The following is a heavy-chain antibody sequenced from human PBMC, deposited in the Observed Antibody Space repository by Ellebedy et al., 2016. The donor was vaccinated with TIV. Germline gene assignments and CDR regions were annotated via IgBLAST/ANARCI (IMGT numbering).Heavy chain of an antibody. CDR3: ARSLGGYSYAFDY. CDR1: GGSITSYN. Sequence: SETLSLXCTVSGGSITSYNWSWIRQPPGKGLEWIGNIYYSGSANYNPSLKSRVTISVDTSKTQFSLKLSSVTAADTAVYYCARSLGGYSYAFDYWGQGTLVTVS. V-gene: IGHV4-59*01. J-gene: IGHJ4*02. D-gene: IGHD5-18*01. CDR2: IYYSGSA.